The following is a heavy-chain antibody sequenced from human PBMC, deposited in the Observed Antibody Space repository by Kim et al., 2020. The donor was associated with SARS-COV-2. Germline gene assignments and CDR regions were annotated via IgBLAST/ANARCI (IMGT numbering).Heavy chain of an antibody. CDR3: AREALNDYGDYGIDY. Sequence: QKFQGRVTMTRDTSTSTVYMELSSLRSEDTAVYYCAREALNDYGDYGIDYWGQGTLVTVSS. D-gene: IGHD4-17*01. J-gene: IGHJ4*02. V-gene: IGHV1-46*01.